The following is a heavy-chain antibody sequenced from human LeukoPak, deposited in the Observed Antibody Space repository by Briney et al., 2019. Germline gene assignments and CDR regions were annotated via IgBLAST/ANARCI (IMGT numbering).Heavy chain of an antibody. CDR2: ISWNSGSI. CDR3: TKGTNAARHYFDY. J-gene: IGHJ4*02. Sequence: GGSLRLSCTVSGFIFEDYAMHWVRQAPGKGLEWVSGISWNSGSIDYADSVKGRFTISRDNAKNSLYLQMNSLRAEDTALYYCTKGTNAARHYFDYWGQGTLVTVSS. CDR1: GFIFEDYA. V-gene: IGHV3-9*01. D-gene: IGHD2-15*01.